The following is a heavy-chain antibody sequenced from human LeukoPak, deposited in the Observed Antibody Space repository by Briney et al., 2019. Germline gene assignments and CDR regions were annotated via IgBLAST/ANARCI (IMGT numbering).Heavy chain of an antibody. D-gene: IGHD3-22*01. J-gene: IGHJ4*02. Sequence: PGGSLRLSCAASGFTFSNYWMTWVRQAPGKGLEWVAHVKPDGSEKSYVDSVKGRFTISRDNAQNSLYLQKNSLRAEDTAVYYCARDRGYYVFDYWGQGTLVTVSS. V-gene: IGHV3-7*01. CDR1: GFTFSNYW. CDR2: VKPDGSEK. CDR3: ARDRGYYVFDY.